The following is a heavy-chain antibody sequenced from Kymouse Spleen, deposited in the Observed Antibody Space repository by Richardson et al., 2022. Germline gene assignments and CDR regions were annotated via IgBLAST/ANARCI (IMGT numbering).Heavy chain of an antibody. CDR3: AKYLVGADY. Sequence: QVQLVESGGGVVQPGRSLRLSCAASGFTFSSYGMHWVRQAPGKGLEWVAVISYDGSNKYYADSVKGRFTISRDNSKNTLYLQMNSLRAEDTAVYYCAKYLVGADYWGQGTLVTVSS. J-gene: IGHJ4*02. CDR1: GFTFSSYG. CDR2: ISYDGSNK. D-gene: IGHD1-26*01. V-gene: IGHV3-30*18.